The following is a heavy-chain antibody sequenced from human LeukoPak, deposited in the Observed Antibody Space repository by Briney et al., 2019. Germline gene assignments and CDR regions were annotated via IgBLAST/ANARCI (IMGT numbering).Heavy chain of an antibody. Sequence: GGSLRLSCAASGFTFSSYAMHWVRQAPGKGLEWVAVISYDGSNKYYADSVKGRFTISRDNSKNTLYLQMNSLRAEDTAVYYCAGGYCSSTSCYTGFDYWGQGTLVTVSS. CDR1: GFTFSSYA. D-gene: IGHD2-2*02. CDR3: AGGYCSSTSCYTGFDY. V-gene: IGHV3-30-3*01. CDR2: ISYDGSNK. J-gene: IGHJ4*02.